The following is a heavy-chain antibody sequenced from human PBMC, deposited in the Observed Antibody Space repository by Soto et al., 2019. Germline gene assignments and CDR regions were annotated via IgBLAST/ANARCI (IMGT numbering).Heavy chain of an antibody. CDR2: ISYDGSNK. V-gene: IGHV3-30*18. CDR1: GFTFSSYG. Sequence: QVQLVESGGGVVQPGRSLRLSCAASGFTFSSYGLHWVRQAPGKGLEWVAVISYDGSNKYYADSVKGRFTISRDNSKNTLYLQMNSLSAEDTAVYYCAKDRGVATILYYYGMDVWGQGTTVTVSS. D-gene: IGHD5-12*01. CDR3: AKDRGVATILYYYGMDV. J-gene: IGHJ6*02.